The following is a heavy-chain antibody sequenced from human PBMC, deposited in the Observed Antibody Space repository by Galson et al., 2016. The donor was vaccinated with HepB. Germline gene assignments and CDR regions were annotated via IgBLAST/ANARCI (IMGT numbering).Heavy chain of an antibody. D-gene: IGHD3-10*01. J-gene: IGHJ5*02. V-gene: IGHV1-69*13. Sequence: SVKVSCKASGGTFSSYAISWVRQAPGQGLEWMGGIIPIFGTANYAQKFQGRVTITADESTSTAYMELSSLRSEDTAVYYCARSYGSGGWFDPWGQGTLVTVSS. CDR3: ARSYGSGGWFDP. CDR2: IIPIFGTA. CDR1: GGTFSSYA.